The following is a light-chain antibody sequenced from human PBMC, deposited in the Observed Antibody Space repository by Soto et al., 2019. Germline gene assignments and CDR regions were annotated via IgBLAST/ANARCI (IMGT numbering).Light chain of an antibody. CDR1: QSVSNN. Sequence: EIMMTQSPATRSVSPGERATLSCRASQSVSNNLAWYQQKPGQAPRLLIYYASTRATGIPARFSGSGSGTEFTLTISSLQSEYFALYYCQQYNNWPPITFGQGTRLEIK. J-gene: IGKJ5*01. CDR3: QQYNNWPPIT. CDR2: YAS. V-gene: IGKV3-15*01.